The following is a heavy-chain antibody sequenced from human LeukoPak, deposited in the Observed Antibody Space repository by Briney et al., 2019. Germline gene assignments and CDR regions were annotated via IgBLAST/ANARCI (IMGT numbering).Heavy chain of an antibody. CDR1: GGSISSSSYY. J-gene: IGHJ4*02. V-gene: IGHV4-39*01. D-gene: IGHD3-22*01. Sequence: PSETLYLTCTVSGGSISSSSYYWGWIRQPPGKGLEWIGSIYYSGSTYYNPSLKSRVTISVDTSKNQFSLKLSSVTAADTAVYYCARRSDYYDSSGYLYYFDYWAREPWSPSPQ. CDR2: IYYSGST. CDR3: ARRSDYYDSSGYLYYFDY.